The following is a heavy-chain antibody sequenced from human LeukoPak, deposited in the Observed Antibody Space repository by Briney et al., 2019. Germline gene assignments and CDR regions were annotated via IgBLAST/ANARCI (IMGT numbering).Heavy chain of an antibody. CDR1: GFTFDDYA. J-gene: IGHJ6*02. Sequence: GRSLRLSCAASGFTFDDYAMHWVRQAPGKGLEWVSGISWKSGSIGYADSVKGRFTISRDNAKNSLYLQMNSLRAEDTALYYCAKEMSGSGSYYYGMDVWGQGTTVTVSS. CDR3: AKEMSGSGSYYYGMDV. D-gene: IGHD3-10*01. V-gene: IGHV3-9*01. CDR2: ISWKSGSI.